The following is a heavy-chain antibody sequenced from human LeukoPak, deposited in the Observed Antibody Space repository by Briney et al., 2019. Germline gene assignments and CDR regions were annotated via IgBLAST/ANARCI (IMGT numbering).Heavy chain of an antibody. CDR2: INHSGST. CDR1: GGSFSGYY. CDR3: ARGWQQQLVRPPDY. Sequence: SETLSLTCAVYGGSFSGYYWSSIRQPPGKGLEWIGEINHSGSTNYNPSLKSRVTISVDTSKNQFSLKLSSVTAADTAVYYCARGWQQQLVRPPDYWGQGTLVTVSS. J-gene: IGHJ4*02. V-gene: IGHV4-34*01. D-gene: IGHD6-13*01.